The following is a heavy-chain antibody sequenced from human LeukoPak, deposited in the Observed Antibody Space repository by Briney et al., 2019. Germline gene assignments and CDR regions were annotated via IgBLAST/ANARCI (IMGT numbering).Heavy chain of an antibody. V-gene: IGHV1-8*01. D-gene: IGHD1/OR15-1a*01. Sequence: ASVKVSCKASGYTFTRYDINWVRQATGQGLEWMGWMNPNSGNTGYAQKFQGRVTMTRNTSISTAYMELSSLRSEDTAVYYCARSEGGRNNLNYMDVWGKGTTVTVSS. J-gene: IGHJ6*03. CDR3: ARSEGGRNNLNYMDV. CDR1: GYTFTRYD. CDR2: MNPNSGNT.